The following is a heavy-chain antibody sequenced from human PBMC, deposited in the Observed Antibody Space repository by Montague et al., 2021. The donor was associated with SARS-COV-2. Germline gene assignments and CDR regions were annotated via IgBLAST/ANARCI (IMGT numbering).Heavy chain of an antibody. CDR1: GFSLSSGGVG. CDR2: LSWDADT. Sequence: PALVKPTQTLMLTCTFSGFSLSSGGVGVGWIRQPPGKAPEWLALLSWDADTRYSPPLKSRLTVTKGTSKNQVVLTLTNMDTVDTATYFCAHIRRMYDFDDWGQGTLVTVSS. D-gene: IGHD2-8*01. CDR3: AHIRRMYDFDD. J-gene: IGHJ4*02. V-gene: IGHV2-5*02.